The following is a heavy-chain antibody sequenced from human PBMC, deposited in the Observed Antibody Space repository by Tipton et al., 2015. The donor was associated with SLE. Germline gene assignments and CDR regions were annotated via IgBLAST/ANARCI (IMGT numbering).Heavy chain of an antibody. D-gene: IGHD1-26*01. CDR2: IYYSEST. V-gene: IGHV4-39*07. Sequence: TLSLTCTVSGGSISSSSYYWGWIRQPPGKGLEWIGSIYYSESTYYNPSLKSRVTISVDTSKNQFSLKLSSVTAADTAVYYCARGVVGAMDGYYYGMDVWGQGTTVTVSS. J-gene: IGHJ6*02. CDR3: ARGVVGAMDGYYYGMDV. CDR1: GGSISSSSYY.